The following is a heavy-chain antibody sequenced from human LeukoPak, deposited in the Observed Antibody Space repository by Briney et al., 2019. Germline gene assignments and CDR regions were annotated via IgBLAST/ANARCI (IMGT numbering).Heavy chain of an antibody. Sequence: PGGSLRLSCAASGFTFDDYAMHWVRRAPGKGLEWVSGISWNSGSIGYADSVKGRFTISRDNAKNSLYLQMNSLRAEDTALYYCAKLGIFDYWGQGTLVTVSS. CDR2: ISWNSGSI. CDR1: GFTFDDYA. V-gene: IGHV3-9*01. J-gene: IGHJ4*02. D-gene: IGHD7-27*01. CDR3: AKLGIFDY.